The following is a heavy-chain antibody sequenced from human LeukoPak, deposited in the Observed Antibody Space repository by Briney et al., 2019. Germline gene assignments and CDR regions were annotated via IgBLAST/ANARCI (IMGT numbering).Heavy chain of an antibody. D-gene: IGHD4-23*01. CDR2: INHSGST. J-gene: IGHJ4*02. CDR1: GGSFSGYY. CDR3: ARGCSGGNPSYFDY. V-gene: IGHV4-34*01. Sequence: SETLSLTCAVYGGSFSGYYWSWIRQPPGKGLEWIGEINHSGSTNYNPSLKSRVSISVDTSKNQFSLKLSSVTAADTAVYYCARGCSGGNPSYFDYWGQGTLVTVSS.